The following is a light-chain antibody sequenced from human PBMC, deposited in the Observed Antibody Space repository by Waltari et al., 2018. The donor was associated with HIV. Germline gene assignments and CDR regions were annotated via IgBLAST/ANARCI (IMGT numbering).Light chain of an antibody. CDR3: QQANNFPHT. CDR2: GTF. J-gene: IGKJ2*01. Sequence: DLEMTQAPSSISASLEDRVILTCRASQSINGDLAWYQVKPGQAPRLLIFGTFRLESGVPSRFSGSGSDTNFTLTIRRLQFEDFASYFCQQANNFPHTFGQGTTLELK. CDR1: QSINGD. V-gene: IGKV1-12*01.